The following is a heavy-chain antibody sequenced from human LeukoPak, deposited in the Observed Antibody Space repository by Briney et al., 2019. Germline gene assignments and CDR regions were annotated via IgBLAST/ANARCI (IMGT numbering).Heavy chain of an antibody. Sequence: PGGSLRLSCAASGFTFSDYYMSWIRQAPGKGLEWVSYISSSGSTIYYADSVKGRFTISRDNAKNSLYLQMNSLRAEDTAVYYCARDWDYGSGSYYNGYFDYWGQGTLVTVSS. CDR2: ISSSGSTI. CDR1: GFTFSDYY. V-gene: IGHV3-11*01. J-gene: IGHJ4*02. D-gene: IGHD3-10*01. CDR3: ARDWDYGSGSYYNGYFDY.